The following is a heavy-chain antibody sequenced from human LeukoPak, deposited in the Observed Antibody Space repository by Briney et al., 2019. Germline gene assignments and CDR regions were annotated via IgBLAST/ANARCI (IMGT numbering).Heavy chain of an antibody. CDR1: GFTVSSNY. CDR2: IYSGGGT. CDR3: ARLSGYYMDV. Sequence: PGGSLRLSCAASGFTVSSNYMSWVRHAPGKGLEWVLVIYSGGGTYYADSVKGRFTISRDNSKNTLYLQMNSLRAEDTAVYYCARLSGYYMDVWGKGTTVTISS. J-gene: IGHJ6*03. V-gene: IGHV3-66*04.